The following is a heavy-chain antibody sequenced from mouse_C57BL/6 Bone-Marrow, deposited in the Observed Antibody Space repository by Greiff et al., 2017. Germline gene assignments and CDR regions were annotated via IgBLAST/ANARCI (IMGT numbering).Heavy chain of an antibody. Sequence: EVKLMESGGGLVQPGGSMKLSCVASGFTFSNYWMNWVRQSPEKGLEWVAQIRLKSDNYATHYAESVKGRFTISRDDSKSSVYLQMNNLRAEDTGIYYCTKLGRWYFDVWGTGTTVTVSS. CDR2: IRLKSDNYAT. CDR3: TKLGRWYFDV. CDR1: GFTFSNYW. D-gene: IGHD4-1*01. V-gene: IGHV6-3*01. J-gene: IGHJ1*03.